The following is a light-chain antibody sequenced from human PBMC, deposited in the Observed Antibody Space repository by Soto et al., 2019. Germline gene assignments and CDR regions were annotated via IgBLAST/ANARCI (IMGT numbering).Light chain of an antibody. CDR1: QSVSSN. CDR2: GAS. J-gene: IGKJ5*01. CDR3: LHRMNWPLT. V-gene: IGKV3-11*01. Sequence: VMKQSPATLSVSPGEGATLSSRASQSVSSNLAWYQQKPGQAPRLLIYGASNRATGIPDRFSGSGSGTDFTLTISSLEPEDFGVYYCLHRMNWPLTFGQGTRLETK.